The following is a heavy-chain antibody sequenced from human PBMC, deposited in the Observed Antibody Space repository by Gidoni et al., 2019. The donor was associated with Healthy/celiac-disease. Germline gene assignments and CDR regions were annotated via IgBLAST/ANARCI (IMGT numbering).Heavy chain of an antibody. J-gene: IGHJ4*02. CDR3: AKLSVAGTEVDY. D-gene: IGHD6-19*01. CDR1: GFTFGSYA. Sequence: EVQLLESGGGLVQPGGSLRLSCAASGFTFGSYAMSWVRQASGKGLEWVSAISGSGGSTYYADSVKGRFTISRDNSKNTLYLQMNSLRAEDTAVYYCAKLSVAGTEVDYWGQGTLVTVSS. CDR2: ISGSGGST. V-gene: IGHV3-23*01.